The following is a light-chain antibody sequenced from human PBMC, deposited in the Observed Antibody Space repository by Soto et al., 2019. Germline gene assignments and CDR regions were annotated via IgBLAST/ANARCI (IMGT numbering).Light chain of an antibody. Sequence: QSALTQPASVSGSPGQSITISCTGTSXDVGAYNSVAWYQHNPGKAPKLMIYDVSNRPSGVSSRFSGSKSANTASLSISGLQADDEADYYCSSYTSSSTLVFGTGTKVILL. CDR1: SXDVGAYNS. CDR3: SSYTSSSTLV. J-gene: IGLJ1*01. CDR2: DVS. V-gene: IGLV2-14*01.